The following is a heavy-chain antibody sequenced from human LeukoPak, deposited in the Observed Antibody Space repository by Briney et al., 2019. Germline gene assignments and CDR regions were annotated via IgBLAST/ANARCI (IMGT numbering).Heavy chain of an antibody. CDR2: INSDGSST. D-gene: IGHD3-22*01. J-gene: IGHJ4*02. CDR3: ARGSDSSGGGSDY. CDR1: GFTFSSYW. Sequence: GGSLRLSCAASGFTFSSYWMHWVRQAPGKGLVWVSRINSDGSSTSYADSVKGRFTISRDNAKNTLYLQMNSLRVEDTAVYYCARGSDSSGGGSDYWGQGTLVTVSS. V-gene: IGHV3-74*01.